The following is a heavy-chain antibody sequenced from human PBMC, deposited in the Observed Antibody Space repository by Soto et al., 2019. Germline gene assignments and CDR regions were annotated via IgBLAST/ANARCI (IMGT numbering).Heavy chain of an antibody. D-gene: IGHD2-2*01. J-gene: IGHJ4*02. Sequence: GGSLRLSCAASGFTFSSYGMHWVRQAPGKGLEWVAVIWYDGSNKYYADSVKGRFTISRDNSKNTLYLQMNSLRAEDTAVYYCARDSYCSSTSCYYFDYWGQGTLVTVSS. CDR3: ARDSYCSSTSCYYFDY. CDR2: IWYDGSNK. CDR1: GFTFSSYG. V-gene: IGHV3-33*01.